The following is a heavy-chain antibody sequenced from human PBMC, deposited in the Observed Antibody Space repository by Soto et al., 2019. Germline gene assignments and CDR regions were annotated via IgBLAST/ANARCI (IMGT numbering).Heavy chain of an antibody. CDR2: IYHSGST. CDR3: ARERPDGAGLAP. CDR1: GGSISSGDYY. Sequence: SETLSLTCTVSGGSISSGDYYWSWIRQPPGKGLEWIGYIYHSGSTYYNPSLKSRVTISVDTSKNQFSLKLSSVTAADTAVYYGARERPDGAGLAPWGQGTLVPVSS. V-gene: IGHV4-30-4*01. J-gene: IGHJ5*02.